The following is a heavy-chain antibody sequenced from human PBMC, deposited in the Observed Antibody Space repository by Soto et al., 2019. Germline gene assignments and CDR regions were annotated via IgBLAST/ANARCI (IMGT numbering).Heavy chain of an antibody. J-gene: IGHJ4*02. CDR1: GFTFNTYG. CDR3: AKSPNFYCSSPNCYKYYFDH. D-gene: IGHD2-2*02. CDR2: ISYDGSEK. V-gene: IGHV3-30*18. Sequence: LRLSCAASGFTFNTYGMHWVRQAPGKGLEWVAVISYDGSEKYYVDSVKGRFTISKDNSKNTLYLQMNSLRPEDTAVYYCAKSPNFYCSSPNCYKYYFDHWGQGTRVTVS.